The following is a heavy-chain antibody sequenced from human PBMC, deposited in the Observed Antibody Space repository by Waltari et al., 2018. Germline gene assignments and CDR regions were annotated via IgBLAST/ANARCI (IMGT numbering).Heavy chain of an antibody. V-gene: IGHV1-2*02. Sequence: QVQLVQSGAEVKKPGASVKVSCKASGYTFTGYYIHWVRQAPGQGLEWMGWINPTSGGTKYPQKFQGRVTMTRDTSIRTAYMELSRLRSDDTAVYYCARGTWQLPPDDALDIWGQGTMVTVSS. D-gene: IGHD1-7*01. CDR2: INPTSGGT. CDR1: GYTFTGYY. CDR3: ARGTWQLPPDDALDI. J-gene: IGHJ3*02.